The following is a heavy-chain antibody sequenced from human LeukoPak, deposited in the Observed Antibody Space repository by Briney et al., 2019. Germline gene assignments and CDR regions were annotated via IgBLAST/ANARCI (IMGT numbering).Heavy chain of an antibody. CDR3: AKDAATGSWYFDL. CDR1: GFTFNSYP. D-gene: IGHD3-9*01. J-gene: IGHJ2*01. V-gene: IGHV3-64*04. CDR2: ISRNGGST. Sequence: GGSRRLSCSASGFTFNSYPVHWVRQAPGKGLEYVSGISRNGGSTYYADSVKGRFTIARDNSKNTLYLQMNSLRAEDTAVYYCAKDAATGSWYFDLWGRGTLVTVSS.